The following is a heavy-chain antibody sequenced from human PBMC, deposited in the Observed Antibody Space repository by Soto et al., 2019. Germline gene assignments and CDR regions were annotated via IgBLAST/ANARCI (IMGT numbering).Heavy chain of an antibody. V-gene: IGHV4-39*01. CDR3: ARHRYYDILTGYYRAWFDP. CDR1: GGSISSSSYY. CDR2: IYYSGST. J-gene: IGHJ5*02. D-gene: IGHD3-9*01. Sequence: SETLSLTCTVSGGSISSSSYYWGWIRQPPRKGLEWIGSIYYSGSTYYNPSLKSRVTISVDTSKNQFSLKLSSVTAADTAVYYCARHRYYDILTGYYRAWFDPWGQGTLVTVSS.